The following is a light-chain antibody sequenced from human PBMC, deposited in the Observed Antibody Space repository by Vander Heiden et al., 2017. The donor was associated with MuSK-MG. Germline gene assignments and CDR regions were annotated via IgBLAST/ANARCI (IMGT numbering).Light chain of an antibody. J-gene: IGKJ3*01. CDR3: QQHDNVPFSFT. CDR2: DAS. Sequence: DIQMTQSPSSLSASVGDRVTITCQASQDITSSLNWYQQKPGKVPRLLIYDASNLETGVPSRFSGSGSGTDFTFTISSLQPEDIATYYCQQHDNVPFSFTFGPGTKVDIK. CDR1: QDITSS. V-gene: IGKV1-33*01.